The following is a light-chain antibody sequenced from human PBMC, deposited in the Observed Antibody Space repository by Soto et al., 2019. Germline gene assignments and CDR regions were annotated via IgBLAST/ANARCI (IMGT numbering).Light chain of an antibody. Sequence: EIVLTQSPATLSSSPGETATLSCRASQYVGSRLAWYQHKPGQAPRLLIYYMSKRATGIPARFSGSGSGTDFTLTISSLAPDDFSIYYCHHRHSWPRTFGQGTKVEIK. V-gene: IGKV3-11*01. CDR3: HHRHSWPRT. CDR1: QYVGSR. J-gene: IGKJ1*01. CDR2: YMS.